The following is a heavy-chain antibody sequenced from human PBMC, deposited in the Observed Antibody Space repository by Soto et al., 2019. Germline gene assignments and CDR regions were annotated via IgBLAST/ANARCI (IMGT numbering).Heavy chain of an antibody. Sequence: GGSLRLSCAASGFTFSSYAMSWVRQAPGKGLEWVSAISGSGGSTYYADSVKGRFTISRDNSKNTLYLQMNSLRAEDTAVYYCAKVAADIPFYSSSYINRQYYFDYWGQGTLVTVSS. J-gene: IGHJ4*02. D-gene: IGHD6-13*01. CDR1: GFTFSSYA. CDR3: AKVAADIPFYSSSYINRQYYFDY. V-gene: IGHV3-23*01. CDR2: ISGSGGST.